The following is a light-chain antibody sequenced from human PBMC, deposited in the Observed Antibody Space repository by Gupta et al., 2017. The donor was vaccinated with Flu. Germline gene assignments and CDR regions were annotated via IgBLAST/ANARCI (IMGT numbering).Light chain of an antibody. CDR3: LQDYTYPYT. V-gene: IGKV1-6*01. CDR2: AAF. J-gene: IGKJ2*01. Sequence: IQLTQSPSPLSASVGDRVTITCRASQGIGNDLGWYQQKPGQAPKLLIYAAFSLQSGVPSRFSGSGSGTDFTLTISSLQPEDFATYYCLQDYTYPYTFGQGTKLEIK. CDR1: QGIGND.